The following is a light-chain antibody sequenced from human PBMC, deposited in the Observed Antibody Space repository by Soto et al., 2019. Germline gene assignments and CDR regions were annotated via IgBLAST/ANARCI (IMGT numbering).Light chain of an antibody. CDR3: SSYTSTPTRVV. J-gene: IGLJ2*01. CDR2: DVS. Sequence: QSALTQPASVSGSPGQSISISCTGTSSDVGGYNHVSWYQQDPGKAPKLLIYDVSNRPSGVSSRFSGSKSANTASLTISGLQAEDEADYYCSSYTSTPTRVVFGGGTKVTVL. V-gene: IGLV2-14*01. CDR1: SSDVGGYNH.